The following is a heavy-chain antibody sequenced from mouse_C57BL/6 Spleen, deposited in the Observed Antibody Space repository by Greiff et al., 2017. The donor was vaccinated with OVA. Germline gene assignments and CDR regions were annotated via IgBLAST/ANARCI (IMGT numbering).Heavy chain of an antibody. CDR1: GYAFSSSW. Sequence: QVQLQQSGPELVKPGASVKISCKASGYAFSSSWMNWVKQRPGKGLEWIGRIYPGDGDTNYNGKFKGKATLTADKSSSTAYMQLSSLTSEDSAVYFCARASKFYYYGSSPHAMDYWGQGTSVTVSS. CDR2: IYPGDGDT. J-gene: IGHJ4*01. D-gene: IGHD1-1*01. V-gene: IGHV1-82*01. CDR3: ARASKFYYYGSSPHAMDY.